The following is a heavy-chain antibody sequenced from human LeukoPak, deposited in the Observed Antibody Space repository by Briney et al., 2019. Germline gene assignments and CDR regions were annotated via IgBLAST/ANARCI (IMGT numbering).Heavy chain of an antibody. CDR3: ARTQTTFIITGGTNWFDP. CDR1: GGSISSYY. Sequence: PSETLSLTCTVSGGSISSYYWSWIRQPPGKGLEWIGYIYYSGSTNYNPSLKSRVTISVDTSKNQFSLKLSSVTAADTAVYYCARTQTTFIITGGTNWFDPWGQGTLVTVSS. V-gene: IGHV4-59*01. CDR2: IYYSGST. D-gene: IGHD7-27*01. J-gene: IGHJ5*02.